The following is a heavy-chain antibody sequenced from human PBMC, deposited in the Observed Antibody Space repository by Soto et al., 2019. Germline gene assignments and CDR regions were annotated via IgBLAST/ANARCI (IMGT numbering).Heavy chain of an antibody. Sequence: EVQLLESGGGLVQPGGSLRLSCAASGFTFSSYAMSWVRQAPGKGLEWVSAISGSGGSTYYADSVKGRFTISRDNSKNTLYLQMNSLRAEDTAVYYGAKDGYYYGSGRTPPPFDYWGQGTLVTVSS. J-gene: IGHJ4*02. D-gene: IGHD3-10*01. V-gene: IGHV3-23*01. CDR2: ISGSGGST. CDR3: AKDGYYYGSGRTPPPFDY. CDR1: GFTFSSYA.